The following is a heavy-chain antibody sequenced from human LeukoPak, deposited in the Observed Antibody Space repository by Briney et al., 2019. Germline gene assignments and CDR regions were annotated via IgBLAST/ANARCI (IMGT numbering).Heavy chain of an antibody. J-gene: IGHJ4*02. CDR2: ISAYNGNT. CDR1: GYTFTIYG. D-gene: IGHD3-10*01. Sequence: ASVKVSFKASGYTFTIYGISWVRQAPGQGREGMGWISAYNGNTNYAQKLQGRVTMTTDTSTSTAYMELRGLRSDDTAVYYCAREAMVRVVDFDYWGQGTLVTVSS. CDR3: AREAMVRVVDFDY. V-gene: IGHV1-18*04.